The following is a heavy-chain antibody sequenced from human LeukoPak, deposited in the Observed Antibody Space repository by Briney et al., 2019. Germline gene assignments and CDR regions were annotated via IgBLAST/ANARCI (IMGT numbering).Heavy chain of an antibody. Sequence: ASVKVSCNASGYTFTSYGISWVRQAPGQGLEWMGWISAYNGNTNYAQKLQGRVTMTTDTSTSTAYMELRSLRSDDTAVYYCAREDYGGNSEDYWGQGTLVTVSS. CDR1: GYTFTSYG. D-gene: IGHD4-23*01. J-gene: IGHJ4*02. CDR2: ISAYNGNT. CDR3: AREDYGGNSEDY. V-gene: IGHV1-18*01.